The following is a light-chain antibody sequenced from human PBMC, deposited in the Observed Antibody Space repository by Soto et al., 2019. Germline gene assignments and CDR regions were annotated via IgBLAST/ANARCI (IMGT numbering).Light chain of an antibody. CDR2: TAA. V-gene: IGKV1-9*01. Sequence: DIQLTQSPSFPSASVGDRVTITCRASQGISNYLAWYQQKPGKAPKLLIYTAATLQTGVPSRFSGSGSGTEFTLTISSLQPEDFATYYCQQLNTYPPWTFGQGTKVEIK. CDR3: QQLNTYPPWT. CDR1: QGISNY. J-gene: IGKJ1*01.